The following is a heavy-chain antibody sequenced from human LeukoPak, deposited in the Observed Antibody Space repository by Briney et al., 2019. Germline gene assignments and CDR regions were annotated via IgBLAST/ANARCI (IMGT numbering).Heavy chain of an antibody. CDR2: INHSGST. V-gene: IGHV4-34*01. CDR1: GGSFSGYY. Sequence: KPSETLSLTCAVYGGSFSGYYWSWIRQPPGKGLEWIGEINHSGSTNYNPSLKGRVTISVDTSKNQFSLKLSSVTAADTAVYYCARGPSIVVVPAAFLYDYWGQGTLVTVSS. D-gene: IGHD2-2*01. J-gene: IGHJ4*02. CDR3: ARGPSIVVVPAAFLYDY.